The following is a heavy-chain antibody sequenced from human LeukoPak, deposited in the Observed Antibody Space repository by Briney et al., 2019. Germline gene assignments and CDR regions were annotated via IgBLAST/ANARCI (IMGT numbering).Heavy chain of an antibody. Sequence: GGSLRLSCKGSGYSFTSYWIGWVRQMPGKGLECMGIIYPGDSDTRYSPSFQGQVTISADKSISTAYLQWSSLKASDTAMYHCARLRLGFLWNPNDYWGQGTLVTVSS. J-gene: IGHJ4*02. CDR3: ARLRLGFLWNPNDY. CDR1: GYSFTSYW. D-gene: IGHD1-1*01. CDR2: IYPGDSDT. V-gene: IGHV5-51*01.